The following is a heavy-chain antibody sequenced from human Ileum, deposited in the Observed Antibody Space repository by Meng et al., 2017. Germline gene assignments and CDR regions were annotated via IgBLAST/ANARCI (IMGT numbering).Heavy chain of an antibody. CDR1: GDSVSSNSAA. D-gene: IGHD1-26*01. CDR3: AKDGTSGSYLGLYY. Sequence: QVQLQQSGPGLVKPSQTPSLTWAMPGDSVSSNSAAWNWIRQSPSRGLEWLGRTYYRSKWYNDYAVSVKSRITINPNTSKNQFSLQLNSVTPEDTAVYYCAKDGTSGSYLGLYYWGQGTLVTVSS. J-gene: IGHJ4*02. V-gene: IGHV6-1*01. CDR2: TYYRSKWYN.